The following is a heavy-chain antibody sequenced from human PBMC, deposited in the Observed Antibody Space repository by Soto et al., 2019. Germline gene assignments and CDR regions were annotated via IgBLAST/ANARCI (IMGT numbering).Heavy chain of an antibody. J-gene: IGHJ6*02. CDR3: ARSLLDEYSSSWRSAYYGMDV. CDR2: INPNSGGT. CDR1: GFTFSAYY. V-gene: IGHV1-2*02. Sequence: QVQLVQSGAELKKPGASVKVSCKASGFTFSAYYIYWVRQAPGHGLEWIGWINPNSGGTNNAQKFQGPVTMTRDTSTSTVYMELSALIPDDTAVYYCARSLLDEYSSSWRSAYYGMDVWGQGTTVTVSS. D-gene: IGHD6-13*01.